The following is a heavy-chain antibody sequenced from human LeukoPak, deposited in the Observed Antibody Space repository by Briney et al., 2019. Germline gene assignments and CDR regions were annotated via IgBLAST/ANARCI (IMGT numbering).Heavy chain of an antibody. V-gene: IGHV1-69*13. CDR2: IIPIFGTA. J-gene: IGHJ4*02. Sequence: EASVKASCKASGGTFSSYAISWVRQAPGQGLEWMGGIIPIFGTANYAQKFQGRVTITADESTSTAYMELSSLRSGDTAVYYCASLVAGDYWGQGTLVTVSS. CDR1: GGTFSSYA. CDR3: ASLVAGDY. D-gene: IGHD6-19*01.